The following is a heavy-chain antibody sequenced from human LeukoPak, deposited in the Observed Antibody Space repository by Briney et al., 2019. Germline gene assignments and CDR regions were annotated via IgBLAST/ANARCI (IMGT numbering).Heavy chain of an antibody. Sequence: AGGSLRLSCAASGFTFCGYLMSWVRQAPGKGLEWVANIKEEGSEKYYVDSVKGRFIISRDNAKNSLYLQMNSLRAEDTAVYYCARDSSAAPHSYWGQGTLVTVFS. V-gene: IGHV3-7*01. CDR1: GFTFCGYL. CDR3: ARDSSAAPHSY. CDR2: IKEEGSEK. D-gene: IGHD2-15*01. J-gene: IGHJ4*02.